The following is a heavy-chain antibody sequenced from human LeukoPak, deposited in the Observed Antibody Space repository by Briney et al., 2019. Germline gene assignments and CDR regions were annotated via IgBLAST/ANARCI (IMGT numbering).Heavy chain of an antibody. CDR3: ARNYDILTGYYPLDY. CDR1: GGTFSSYA. D-gene: IGHD3-9*01. J-gene: IGHJ4*02. Sequence: ASVKVSCKASGGTFSSYAISWVRQAPGQGLEWMGGIIPIFGTANYAQKFQGRVTITADESTSTAYMELGSLRSEDAAVYYCARNYDILTGYYPLDYWGQGTLVTVSS. CDR2: IIPIFGTA. V-gene: IGHV1-69*13.